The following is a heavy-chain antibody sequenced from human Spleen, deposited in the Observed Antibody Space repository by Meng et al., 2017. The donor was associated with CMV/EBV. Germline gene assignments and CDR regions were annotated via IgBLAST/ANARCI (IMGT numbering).Heavy chain of an antibody. D-gene: IGHD2-15*01. Sequence: ASVKVSCKASGYTFINYGISWVRQAPGQGLEYMGWISAHNGRTKYMERFQGRLTMTTDTPTSTAYMELRSLTSDDTAVYYCAHSKAGGLYGMDVWGQGTTVTVSS. V-gene: IGHV1-18*01. J-gene: IGHJ6*02. CDR3: AHSKAGGLYGMDV. CDR2: ISAHNGRT. CDR1: GYTFINYG.